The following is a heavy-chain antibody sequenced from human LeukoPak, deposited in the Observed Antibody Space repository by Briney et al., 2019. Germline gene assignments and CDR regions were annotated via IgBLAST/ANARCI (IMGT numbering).Heavy chain of an antibody. CDR2: INPNSGGT. CDR1: GYTFPGYY. V-gene: IGHV1-2*02. Sequence: ASVKVSCKAPGYTFPGYYMHWVRQAPGQGLEWMGWINPNSGGTNYAQKFQGRVTMTRDTSISTAYMELSRLRSDDTAVYYCAREHSSSSGKVFDYWGQGTLVTVSS. CDR3: AREHSSSSGKVFDY. J-gene: IGHJ4*02. D-gene: IGHD6-6*01.